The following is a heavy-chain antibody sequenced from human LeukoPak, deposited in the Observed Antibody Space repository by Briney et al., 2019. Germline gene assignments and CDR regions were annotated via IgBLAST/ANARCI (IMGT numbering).Heavy chain of an antibody. D-gene: IGHD3-3*01. CDR2: TRNKANSYTT. V-gene: IGHV3-72*01. CDR3: ARVLRRITIFGVVIILDV. CDR1: GFTFSDHY. Sequence: GGSLRLSCAASGFTFSDHYMDWVRQAPGKGLEWVGRTRNKANSYTTEYAASVKGRFTISRDDSKNSLYLQMNSLKTEDTAGYYCARVLRRITIFGVVIILDVWGKGTTVTVSS. J-gene: IGHJ6*04.